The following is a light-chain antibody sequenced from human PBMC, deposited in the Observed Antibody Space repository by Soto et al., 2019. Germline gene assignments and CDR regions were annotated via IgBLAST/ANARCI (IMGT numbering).Light chain of an antibody. CDR2: ASS. CDR3: QQLNTFPVT. Sequence: DIQLTQSPSFLSASVGDRVTISCRASQAISSYLAWYQQTPGKAPKLLIFASSTLPSGVPSRFSGSGSGTEFTLTIASLQPEDFATYYCQQLNTFPVTFGQGTRLDI. J-gene: IGKJ5*01. V-gene: IGKV1-9*01. CDR1: QAISSY.